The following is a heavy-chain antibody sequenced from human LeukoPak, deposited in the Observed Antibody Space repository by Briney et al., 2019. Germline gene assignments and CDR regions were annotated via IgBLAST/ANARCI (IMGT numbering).Heavy chain of an antibody. J-gene: IGHJ4*02. CDR2: INPNSGGT. CDR1: GYTFTGYY. D-gene: IGHD3-22*01. V-gene: IGHV1-2*02. CDR3: ARTSSGYYYPIAY. Sequence: ASVKVSCTASGYTFTGYYMHWVRQAPGQGLEWMGWINPNSGGTNYAQKFQGRVTMTRDTSISTAYMELSRLRSDDTAVYYCARTSSGYYYPIAYWGQGTLVTVSS.